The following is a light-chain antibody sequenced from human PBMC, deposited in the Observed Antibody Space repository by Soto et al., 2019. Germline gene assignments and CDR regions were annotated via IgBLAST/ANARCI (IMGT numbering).Light chain of an antibody. V-gene: IGLV2-14*01. Sequence: QSALTQPASVSGSPGQSITISCTGSSSDVGAYKYVAWYQQKPGKAPKLLIYEVDNQPSGVSNRFSGSKSGNTASLTISGLETEDEADYYCSSYTIFNTAVFGGGTKVTVL. CDR1: SSDVGAYKY. J-gene: IGLJ3*02. CDR3: SSYTIFNTAV. CDR2: EVD.